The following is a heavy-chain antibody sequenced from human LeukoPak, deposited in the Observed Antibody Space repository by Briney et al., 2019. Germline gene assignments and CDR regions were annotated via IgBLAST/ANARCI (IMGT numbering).Heavy chain of an antibody. CDR3: AREYCSGGSCFPLR. CDR1: GGSISSYY. J-gene: IGHJ4*02. Sequence: SETLSLTCTVSGGSISSYYWSWVRQPPGKGLEWIGYIYYSGSTNYNPSFKSRVTISVDTSKNQFSLKLSSVTAADTAVYYCAREYCSGGSCFPLRWGQGTLVTVSS. D-gene: IGHD2-15*01. CDR2: IYYSGST. V-gene: IGHV4-59*01.